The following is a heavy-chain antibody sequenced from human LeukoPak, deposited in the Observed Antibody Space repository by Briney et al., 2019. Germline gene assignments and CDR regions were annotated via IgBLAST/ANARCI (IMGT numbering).Heavy chain of an antibody. D-gene: IGHD5-18*01. CDR3: AKDRGVGYSYGYGFDY. Sequence: PGGSLGLSCAASGFTFSTYALSWVRQAPGKGLEWVSAISGGGGSTYYADSVKGRFTISRDNSKNTLYLQMNSLRAEDTAVYYCAKDRGVGYSYGYGFDYWGQGTLFTVSS. J-gene: IGHJ4*02. CDR1: GFTFSTYA. CDR2: ISGGGGST. V-gene: IGHV3-23*01.